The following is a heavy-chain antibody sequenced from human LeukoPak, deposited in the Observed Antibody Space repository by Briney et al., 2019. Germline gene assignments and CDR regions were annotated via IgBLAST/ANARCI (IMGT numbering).Heavy chain of an antibody. V-gene: IGHV4-31*03. CDR1: GGSISGGPYY. J-gene: IGHJ4*02. D-gene: IGHD3-10*01. Sequence: SETLSLTCTVSGGSISGGPYYWNWVRQHPGKGLEWIGYVFYSGSTYYNPSLKSRVTISTDTSKNQISLKLSSATAADTAAYYCARTMVRGGAATYLIEYWGQGTLVTVSS. CDR3: ARTMVRGGAATYLIEY. CDR2: VFYSGST.